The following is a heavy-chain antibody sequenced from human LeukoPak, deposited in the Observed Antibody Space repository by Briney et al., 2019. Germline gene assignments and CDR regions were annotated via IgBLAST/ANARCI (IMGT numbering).Heavy chain of an antibody. CDR2: IRYDGSNK. V-gene: IGHV3-30*02. J-gene: IGHJ6*03. CDR1: GFTFSSYA. CDR3: ACTPPIPYYYMDV. D-gene: IGHD2-8*01. Sequence: GGSLRLSCAASGFTFSSYAMHWVRQAPGKGLEWVAFIRYDGSNKYYADSVKGRFTISRDNSKNTLYLQMNSLRAEDTAVYYCACTPPIPYYYMDVWGKGTTVTVS.